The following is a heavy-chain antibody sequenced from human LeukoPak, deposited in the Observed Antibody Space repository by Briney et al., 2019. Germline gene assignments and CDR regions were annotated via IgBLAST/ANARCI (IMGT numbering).Heavy chain of an antibody. CDR2: IYYSGST. CDR3: ARESVAAAAWFDP. V-gene: IGHV4-31*03. D-gene: IGHD6-13*01. Sequence: PSETLSLTCSVSGGSISSGGYYWSCIRQHPGKGLEWIGYIYYSGSTYYNPSLKSRVTISVDTSKNQFSLKLSSVTAADTAVYYCARESVAAAAWFDPWGQGTLVTVSS. CDR1: GGSISSGGYY. J-gene: IGHJ5*02.